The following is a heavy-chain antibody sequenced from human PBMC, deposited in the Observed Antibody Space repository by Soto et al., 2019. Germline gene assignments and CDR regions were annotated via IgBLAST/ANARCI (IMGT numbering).Heavy chain of an antibody. J-gene: IGHJ5*02. CDR2: IFSSGTT. Sequence: PSETLSLTCTVSGDSIGSGNKYWSWIRQAPWKGLEWIGYIFSSGTTYCNPSLKSRVTMSVDTSKNQFSLKLSSVTAADTAVYYCARDDGGSSGYVGCFDPWGRGTRVNVSS. CDR1: GDSIGSGNKY. CDR3: ARDDGGSSGYVGCFDP. V-gene: IGHV4-30-4*01. D-gene: IGHD6-13*01.